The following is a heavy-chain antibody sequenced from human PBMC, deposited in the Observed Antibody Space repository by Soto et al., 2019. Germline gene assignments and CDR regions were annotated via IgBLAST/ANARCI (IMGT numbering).Heavy chain of an antibody. D-gene: IGHD6-6*01. CDR3: VFDSSSSFGYYYGMDV. CDR1: GGSFSGYY. J-gene: IGHJ6*02. V-gene: IGHV4-34*01. Sequence: WETLSLTFAVYGGSFSGYYWSWIRQPPGKGLEWIGEINHSGSTNYNPSLKSRVTISVDTSKNQFSLKLSSVTAADTAVYYCVFDSSSSFGYYYGMDVWGQGTTVTVSS. CDR2: INHSGST.